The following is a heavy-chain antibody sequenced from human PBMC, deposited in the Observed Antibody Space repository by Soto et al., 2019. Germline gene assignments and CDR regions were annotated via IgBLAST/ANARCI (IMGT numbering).Heavy chain of an antibody. J-gene: IGHJ4*02. V-gene: IGHV4-31*03. Sequence: KSSETLSLTCTVSGGSISSGGYYWTWIRQHPGKGLEWIGYNNYSGITYYNPSLKSRVTISLDTSKNQFSLTLSSVTAADTAVYYCARRWGTYFDFWGQGTLVTVSS. CDR1: GGSISSGGYY. D-gene: IGHD7-27*01. CDR3: ARRWGTYFDF. CDR2: NNYSGIT.